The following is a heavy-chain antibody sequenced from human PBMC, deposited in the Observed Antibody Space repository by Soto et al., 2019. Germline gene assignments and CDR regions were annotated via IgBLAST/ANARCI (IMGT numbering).Heavy chain of an antibody. D-gene: IGHD2-2*01. J-gene: IGHJ4*01. CDR3: ARVPRPGYCSSTSRYDH. V-gene: IGHV4-39*07. CDR2: VYYSGST. CDR1: GGSVSSSSYY. Sequence: SETLSLTCTVSGGSVSSSSYYWGWVRQPPGKGLEWIGSVYYSGSTYYNPSLESRVTISVDTSKNQFSLKLSSLTAADTAVYYCARVPRPGYCSSTSRYDHWGQGTLVTVSS.